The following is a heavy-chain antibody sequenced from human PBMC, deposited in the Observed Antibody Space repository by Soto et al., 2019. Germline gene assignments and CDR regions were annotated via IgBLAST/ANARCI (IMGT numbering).Heavy chain of an antibody. CDR1: GYTFTGYA. D-gene: IGHD6-6*01. J-gene: IGHJ6*02. Sequence: ASVKVSCKASGYTFTGYAMHWVRQAPGQRLEWMGWINAGNGNTKYSQKFQGRVTITRDTSASTAYMELSSLRSEDTAVYYCASSSYYYYGMDVWGQGTTVTVSS. V-gene: IGHV1-3*01. CDR3: ASSSYYYYGMDV. CDR2: INAGNGNT.